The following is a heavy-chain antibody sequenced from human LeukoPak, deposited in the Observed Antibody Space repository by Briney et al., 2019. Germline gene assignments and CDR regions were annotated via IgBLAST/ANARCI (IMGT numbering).Heavy chain of an antibody. CDR1: GYTFTSYY. J-gene: IGHJ4*02. V-gene: IGHV1-46*01. Sequence: ASVTVSFTASGYTFTSYYMHWVRQAPGQGLEWMGIINPSGGSTSYAQKFRGRVTMTRDTSTSTVYMELSSLRSEDTAVYYCARDGVGAEHSDYWGQGTLVTVSS. CDR2: INPSGGST. D-gene: IGHD1-26*01. CDR3: ARDGVGAEHSDY.